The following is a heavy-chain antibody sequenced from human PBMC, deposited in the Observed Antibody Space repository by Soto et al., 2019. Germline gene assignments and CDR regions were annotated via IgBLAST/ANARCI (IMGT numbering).Heavy chain of an antibody. CDR1: GYTFTSYY. CDR2: INPSGGST. J-gene: IGHJ6*03. V-gene: IGHV1-46*03. CDR3: ARAAHSCIAACAYMDV. D-gene: IGHD6-13*01. Sequence: ASVKVSFKASGYTFTSYYMHWVRQAPGQGLEWMGIINPSGGSTSYAQKFQGRVTMTRDTSTSTVYMELSSLRSEDTAVYYCARAAHSCIAACAYMDVWGKGTTVTVSS.